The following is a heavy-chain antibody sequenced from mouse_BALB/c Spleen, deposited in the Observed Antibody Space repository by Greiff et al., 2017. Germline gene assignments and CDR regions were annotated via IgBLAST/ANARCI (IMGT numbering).Heavy chain of an antibody. CDR3: ARWRTLDY. J-gene: IGHJ2*01. CDR2: ISSGGGST. Sequence: EVQRVESGGGLVKPGGSLKLSCAASGFAFSSYDMSWVRQTPEKRLEWVAYISSGGGSTYYPDTVKGRFTISRDNAKNTLYLQMSSLKSEDTAMYYCARWRTLDYWGQGTTLTVSA. D-gene: IGHD5-1*01. V-gene: IGHV5-12-1*01. CDR1: GFAFSSYD.